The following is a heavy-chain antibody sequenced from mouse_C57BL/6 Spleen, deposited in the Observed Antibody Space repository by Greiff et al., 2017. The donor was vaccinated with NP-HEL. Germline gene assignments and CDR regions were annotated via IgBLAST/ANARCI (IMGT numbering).Heavy chain of an antibody. CDR3: ARDPLTGPAY. CDR2: ISDGGSYT. CDR1: GFTFSSYA. Sequence: EVKVEESGGGLVKPGGSLKLSCAASGFTFSSYAMSWVRQTPEKRLEWVATISDGGSYTYYPDNVKGRFTISRDNAKNNLYLQMSHLKSEDTAMYYCARDPLTGPAYWGQGTLVTVSA. D-gene: IGHD4-1*01. J-gene: IGHJ3*01. V-gene: IGHV5-4*01.